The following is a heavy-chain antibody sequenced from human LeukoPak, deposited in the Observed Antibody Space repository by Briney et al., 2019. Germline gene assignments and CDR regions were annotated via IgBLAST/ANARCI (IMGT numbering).Heavy chain of an antibody. V-gene: IGHV2-5*02. Sequence: SGHPLPHPPRPRTLTCTFSGLSLPTRGVAVGWIRQPPVKAPECLALIHWDNDSRYSPSLRSMLTITKDTSKSPVVLTMTNMDPVDTATYFCAHRVFQGGYWDSGIFDSWGEGAPGTVSS. CDR3: AHRVFQGGYWDSGIFDS. CDR1: GLSLPTRGVA. D-gene: IGHD2-8*02. J-gene: IGHJ4*02. CDR2: IHWDNDS.